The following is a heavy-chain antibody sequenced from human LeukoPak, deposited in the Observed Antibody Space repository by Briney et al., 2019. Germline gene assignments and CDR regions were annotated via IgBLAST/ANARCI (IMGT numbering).Heavy chain of an antibody. CDR1: GSTFSSYE. D-gene: IGHD6-13*01. J-gene: IGHJ4*02. V-gene: IGHV3-48*03. CDR2: ISSSGSYT. Sequence: GGSLRLSCAASGSTFSSYEMNWVRQAPGKGLEWVSYISSSGSYTNYADSVKGRFTISRDNARNSLYLQMNSLRAEDTAVYYCARGSTGIATIRNDYWGQGTLVTVSS. CDR3: ARGSTGIATIRNDY.